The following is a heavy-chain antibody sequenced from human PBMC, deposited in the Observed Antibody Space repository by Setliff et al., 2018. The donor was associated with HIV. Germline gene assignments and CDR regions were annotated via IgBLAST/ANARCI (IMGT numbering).Heavy chain of an antibody. J-gene: IGHJ5*02. CDR2: ISYDGSNK. Sequence: GESLTISCEASEFTFSSYAMHWVRQAPGKGLEWVAVISYDGSNKYYADSVKGRFTISRDNSKNTLYLQMNSLRAEDTAVCYCARCSTASAHSVSWFDPWGQGTLVTVSS. V-gene: IGHV3-30*04. CDR1: EFTFSSYA. D-gene: IGHD2-2*01. CDR3: ARCSTASAHSVSWFDP.